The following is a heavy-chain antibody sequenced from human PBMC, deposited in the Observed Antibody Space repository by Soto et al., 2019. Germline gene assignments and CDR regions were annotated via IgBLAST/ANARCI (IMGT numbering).Heavy chain of an antibody. CDR2: IYYSGST. CDR3: ARPSSGYYDSSGYIY. D-gene: IGHD3-22*01. J-gene: IGHJ4*02. V-gene: IGHV4-59*04. CDR1: GGSISTYY. Sequence: PSETLSLTCTVSGGSISTYYWSWIRQPPRKGLEWIGYIYYSGSTYYNPSLKSRVTISVDTSKNQFSLKLSSVTAADTAVYYCARPSSGYYDSSGYIYWGQGTLVTVS.